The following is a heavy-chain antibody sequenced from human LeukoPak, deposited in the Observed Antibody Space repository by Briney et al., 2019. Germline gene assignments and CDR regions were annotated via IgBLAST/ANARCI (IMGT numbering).Heavy chain of an antibody. CDR1: GGSFSGYY. D-gene: IGHD6-13*01. V-gene: IGHV4-34*01. CDR2: INHSGST. J-gene: IGHJ4*02. CDR3: ASAAAGRWIGY. Sequence: SGTLSLTCAVYGGSFSGYYWSWIRQPPGKGLEWIGEINHSGSTNYNPSLKSRVTISVDTSKNQFSLKLSSVTAADTAVYYCASAAAGRWIGYWGQGTLVTVPS.